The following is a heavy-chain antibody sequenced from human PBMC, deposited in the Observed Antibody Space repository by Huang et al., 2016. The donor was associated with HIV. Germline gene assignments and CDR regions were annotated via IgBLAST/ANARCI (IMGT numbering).Heavy chain of an antibody. V-gene: IGHV5-51*01. CDR2: STPGDTDT. J-gene: IGHJ4*02. CDR3: VRSTSGYYYRTDY. CDR1: GFSFTNYW. Sequence: EVQLAQSGPEVKKPGESLKISCKGSGFSFTNYWIGWVRQMPGKGLEWMGVSTPGDTDTKYSPSCQGQVTISADKSISTAYLQWSSLKASDTAMYYCVRSTSGYYYRTDYWGQGTLVTVSS. D-gene: IGHD3-22*01.